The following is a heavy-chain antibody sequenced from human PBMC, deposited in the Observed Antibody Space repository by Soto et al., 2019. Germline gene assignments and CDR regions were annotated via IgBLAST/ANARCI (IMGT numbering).Heavy chain of an antibody. CDR3: AKGPR. Sequence: GGSLRPSCAASGFTFSNIWMSWVRRSPEKGPEWVASISPDGGEIYYVDSVKGRFTISRDNTRNSLYLQMNSLRAEDTAVYYCAKGPRWGQGTLVTVSS. CDR2: ISPDGGEI. J-gene: IGHJ4*02. CDR1: GFTFSNIW. V-gene: IGHV3-7*01.